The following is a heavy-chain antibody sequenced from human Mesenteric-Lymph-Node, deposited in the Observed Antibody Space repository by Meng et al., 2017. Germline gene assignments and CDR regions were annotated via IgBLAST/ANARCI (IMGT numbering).Heavy chain of an antibody. J-gene: IGHJ4*02. D-gene: IGHD2-15*01. CDR2: MSLGGGTI. Sequence: GESLKISCAASGLTFSTYSMNWVRQAPGKGLEWVPAMSLGGGTIYYADSVRGRFTIFRDNSKNMLYLQMNSLRPEDTAIYYCVKAIYLAGDCRGGTCTPFDSWGQGTLVTVSS. CDR1: GLTFSTYS. V-gene: IGHV3-23*01. CDR3: VKAIYLAGDCRGGTCTPFDS.